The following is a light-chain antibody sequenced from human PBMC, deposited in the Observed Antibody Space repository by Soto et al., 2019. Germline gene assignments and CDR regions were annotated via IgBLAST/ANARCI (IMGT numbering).Light chain of an antibody. J-gene: IGKJ5*01. CDR3: QQYNNWPPIT. Sequence: EIVMTQSPATLSVSTGERATLSCRTSQSVGSDLAWYQQKPGQAPRLLIYGASTRATGIPARFSGSGSGTEFTLTISSLQSEDFALYYCQQYNNWPPITFGQGTRLEIK. CDR2: GAS. CDR1: QSVGSD. V-gene: IGKV3-15*01.